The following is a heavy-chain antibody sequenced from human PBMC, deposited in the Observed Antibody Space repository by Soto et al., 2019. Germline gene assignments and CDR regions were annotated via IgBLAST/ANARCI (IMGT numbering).Heavy chain of an antibody. CDR1: GFTFSTYG. D-gene: IGHD5-18*01. CDR3: ARELDTPMVYYYYYGMDV. J-gene: IGHJ6*02. Sequence: QVQVVESGGGVVQPGRSLRLSCAASGFTFSTYGMHWVRQAPGKGLEWVALIWHDGSKQSYADSVRGRFTISIDNSKNTHYLQMNSLRAEDTAVYYCARELDTPMVYYYYYGMDVWGHGTT. CDR2: IWHDGSKQ. V-gene: IGHV3-33*01.